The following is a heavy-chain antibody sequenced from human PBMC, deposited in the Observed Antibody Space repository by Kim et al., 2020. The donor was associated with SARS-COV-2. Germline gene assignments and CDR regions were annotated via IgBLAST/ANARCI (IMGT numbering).Heavy chain of an antibody. J-gene: IGHJ3*02. V-gene: IGHV3-23*01. Sequence: GGSLRLSCAASEFTFSNYDMDWVRQARGRGLEWVSTIADSGSGTSYADSVKGRFSISRDNSKNILYLQMNSLRAEDAAVYYCARRLVVRGVSQGAFDIWGQGTLVALSS. D-gene: IGHD3-10*01. CDR3: ARRLVVRGVSQGAFDI. CDR2: IADSGSGT. CDR1: EFTFSNYD.